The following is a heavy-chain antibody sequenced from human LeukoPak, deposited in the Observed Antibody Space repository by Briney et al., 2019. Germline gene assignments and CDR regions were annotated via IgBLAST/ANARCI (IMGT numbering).Heavy chain of an antibody. CDR3: ARGGGEFYYDSSGYLYDY. CDR2: IIPILGIA. V-gene: IGHV1-69*04. Sequence: ASVKVSCKASGGSFSSYAISWVRQAPGQGLEWMGRIIPILGIANYAQKFQGRVTITADKSTSTAYLELSSLRSEDTAVYYCARGGGEFYYDSSGYLYDYWGQGTLVTVSS. D-gene: IGHD3-22*01. CDR1: GGSFSSYA. J-gene: IGHJ4*02.